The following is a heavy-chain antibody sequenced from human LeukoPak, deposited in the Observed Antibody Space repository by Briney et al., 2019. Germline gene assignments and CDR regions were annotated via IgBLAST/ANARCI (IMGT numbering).Heavy chain of an antibody. V-gene: IGHV3-11*04. D-gene: IGHD3-9*01. CDR3: ARGANGYDRDY. Sequence: GGSLRLSCAASGFMFSDYHMTWIRQAPGKGLEWISYISTTGNTIFYADSVKGRFTISRDNAKNSLYLQMNSLRAEDTAVYYCARGANGYDRDYWGQGTLVTVSS. J-gene: IGHJ4*02. CDR2: ISTTGNTI. CDR1: GFMFSDYH.